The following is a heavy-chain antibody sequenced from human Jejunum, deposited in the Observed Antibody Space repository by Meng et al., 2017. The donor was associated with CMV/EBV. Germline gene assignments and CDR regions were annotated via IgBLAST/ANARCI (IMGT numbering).Heavy chain of an antibody. Sequence: SIKNYYWSWIRQPPGKGLEWIGYIIASGYSNKNPSLKSQVTMSIDTSKNQFSLRLRSVTAADTAVYFCARVNYSGTGSYFNWFDPWGQGILVTVSS. D-gene: IGHD3-10*01. CDR1: SIKNYY. CDR2: IIASGYS. V-gene: IGHV4-59*01. CDR3: ARVNYSGTGSYFNWFDP. J-gene: IGHJ5*02.